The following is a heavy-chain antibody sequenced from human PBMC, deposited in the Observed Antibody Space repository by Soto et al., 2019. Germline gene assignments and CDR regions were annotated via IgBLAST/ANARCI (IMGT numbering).Heavy chain of an antibody. CDR1: GYSFTKYW. Sequence: PGESLKISCKGSGYSFTKYWIIWVRQVPGKGLEWMGRIDTSYPYSHYSPSFQGHVTISVDKSISTGYLQWSSLKASDTAMYYCARYCSSSSCSQLYGMDVWGQGTTVTVSS. V-gene: IGHV5-10-1*01. CDR3: ARYCSSSSCSQLYGMDV. J-gene: IGHJ6*02. CDR2: IDTSYPYS. D-gene: IGHD2-15*01.